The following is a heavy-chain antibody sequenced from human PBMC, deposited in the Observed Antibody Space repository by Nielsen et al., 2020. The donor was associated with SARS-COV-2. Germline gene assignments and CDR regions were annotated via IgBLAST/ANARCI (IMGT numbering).Heavy chain of an antibody. Sequence: GEPLKISCAASGFTFSDYWMSWVRQAPGKGLEWVANIHQDGGETRYADSVKGRFTISRDNAKNSLYLQMNSLRAEDTAMYYCARNFYGSGSYPFDPWGQGTLVTVSS. CDR1: GFTFSDYW. CDR2: IHQDGGET. D-gene: IGHD3-10*01. V-gene: IGHV3-7*03. CDR3: ARNFYGSGSYPFDP. J-gene: IGHJ5*02.